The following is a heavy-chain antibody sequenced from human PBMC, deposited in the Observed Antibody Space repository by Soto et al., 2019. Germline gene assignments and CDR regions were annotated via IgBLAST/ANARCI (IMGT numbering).Heavy chain of an antibody. CDR1: GFTFSSYG. CDR3: AKDIVKYTYGARDY. CDR2: ISYDGSNN. D-gene: IGHD5-18*01. Sequence: PGGSLRLSCAASGFTFSSYGMYWVRQAPGKGLEWVAAISYDGSNNYHADSVKGRFTISRDNSKNTLYLQLNSLRTEDTAVYYCAKDIVKYTYGARDYWGQGVLVTVSS. V-gene: IGHV3-30*18. J-gene: IGHJ4*02.